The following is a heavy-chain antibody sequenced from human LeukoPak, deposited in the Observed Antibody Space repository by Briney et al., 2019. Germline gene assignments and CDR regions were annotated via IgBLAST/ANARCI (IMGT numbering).Heavy chain of an antibody. D-gene: IGHD3-16*01. CDR2: INPNSGGT. J-gene: IGHJ3*02. Sequence: ASVKVSCKASGGTFSSYAISWVRQAPGQGLEWMGRINPNSGGTNYAQKFQGRVTMTRDTSISTAYMELSRLRSEDTAVYYCATGPEGGEFTAIDIWGQGTMVTVSS. CDR1: GGTFSSYA. V-gene: IGHV1-2*06. CDR3: ATGPEGGEFTAIDI.